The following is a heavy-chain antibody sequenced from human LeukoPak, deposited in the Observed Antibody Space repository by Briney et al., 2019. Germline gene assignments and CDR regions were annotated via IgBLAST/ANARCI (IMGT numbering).Heavy chain of an antibody. CDR3: ARPVGWELLKGYYFDD. J-gene: IGHJ4*02. CDR1: GYSFTSYW. D-gene: IGHD1-26*01. V-gene: IGHV5-51*01. CDR2: IYPGDSDT. Sequence: GESLKISCKGSGYSFTSYWIGWVRQMPGKGLEWMGIIYPGDSDTRYSPSLQGQVTISADKSISTAYLQWSSLKASDTAMYYWARPVGWELLKGYYFDDWGQGSLVTVSS.